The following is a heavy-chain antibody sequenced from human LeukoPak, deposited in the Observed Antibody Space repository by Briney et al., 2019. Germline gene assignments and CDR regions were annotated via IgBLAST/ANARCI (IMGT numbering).Heavy chain of an antibody. CDR1: GFTFSSYS. D-gene: IGHD3-22*01. V-gene: IGHV3-48*02. CDR2: ISSSSSTI. J-gene: IGHJ4*02. CDR3: ARVFYDSSGYRPCDY. Sequence: PGGSLRLSCEASGFTFSSYSMNWGRQAPGKGLEWVSYISSSSSTIYYADSVKGRFTISRDNAKNSLYLQMNSLRDEDTAVYYCARVFYDSSGYRPCDYWGQGTLVTVSS.